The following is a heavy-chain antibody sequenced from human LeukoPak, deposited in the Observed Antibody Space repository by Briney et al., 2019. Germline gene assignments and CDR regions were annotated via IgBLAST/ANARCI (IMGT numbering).Heavy chain of an antibody. CDR2: MWYDGSNK. D-gene: IGHD2-21*01. CDR1: GFTFSSYG. J-gene: IGHJ3*02. V-gene: IGHV3-33*01. Sequence: PGRSLRLSCAASGFTFSSYGMHWVRQAPGKGLEWVAVMWYDGSNKYYADSVKGRFTISRDNSKNTLYLQMNSLRAEDTAGYYCARGPVVIATRRVAFDIGAKGKMLPVS. CDR3: ARGPVVIATRRVAFDI.